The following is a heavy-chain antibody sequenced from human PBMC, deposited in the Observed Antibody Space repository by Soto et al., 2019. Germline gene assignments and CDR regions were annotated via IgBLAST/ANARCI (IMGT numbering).Heavy chain of an antibody. CDR2: ISAYTGNT. Sequence: QVQLVQSGAEVKKPGASMKVSYKASGYTFTSYGITWVRQAPGQGLEWMGWISAYTGNTKYAQKLQGRVTMTTDTSTRTAYMELRSLRSDATAVYYCARETNFFDYWGQGTLVTFSS. J-gene: IGHJ4*02. CDR1: GYTFTSYG. D-gene: IGHD4-17*01. CDR3: ARETNFFDY. V-gene: IGHV1-18*01.